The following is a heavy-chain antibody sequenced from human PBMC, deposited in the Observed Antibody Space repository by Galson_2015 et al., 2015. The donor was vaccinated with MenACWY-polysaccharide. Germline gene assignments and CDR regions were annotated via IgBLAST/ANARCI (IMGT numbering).Heavy chain of an antibody. V-gene: IGHV1-18*01. CDR1: GYTFSNYG. CDR3: ARGPPGYAGSWHPLQY. J-gene: IGHJ4*02. CDR2: ISAYDGNT. D-gene: IGHD2-15*01. Sequence: VKVSCKASGYTFSNYGITWVRQAPGQGLEWMGRISAYDGNTNYAQKFQGSVTMTTDTSTSTAYMELVTLRSDDTAVYYCARGPPGYAGSWHPLQYWGQGTLVTVSA.